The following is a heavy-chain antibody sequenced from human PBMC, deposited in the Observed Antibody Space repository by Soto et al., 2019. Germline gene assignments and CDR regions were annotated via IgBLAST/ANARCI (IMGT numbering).Heavy chain of an antibody. CDR2: MNPNSGNT. J-gene: IGHJ4*02. CDR1: GYTFTSYD. CDR3: ERVDGGVTILDY. Sequence: QVQLVQSGAEVKKPGASVKVSCKASGYTFTSYDINWVRQAPGQGLEWMGWMNPNSGNTGYAQKFKGRVTMTRNTAISTAYIELSSLRSEDTAVYYCERVDGGVTILDYWGQGTLVTVSS. V-gene: IGHV1-8*01. D-gene: IGHD3-16*01.